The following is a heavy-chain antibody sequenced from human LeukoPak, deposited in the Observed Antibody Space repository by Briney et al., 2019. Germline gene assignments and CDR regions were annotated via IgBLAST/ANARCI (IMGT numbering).Heavy chain of an antibody. V-gene: IGHV1-2*02. D-gene: IGHD6-19*01. CDR2: INPNNGDT. J-gene: IGHJ4*02. CDR1: GYTFTGYF. Sequence: GASVKVSCEASGYTFTGYFMRWVRQAPGQGLEWMGWINPNNGDTTCAQKFQGRVTLTRDTSITTAYVELSWLTSDDTAVYYCTRDVPGYSSNFDFWGQGTLVTVSS. CDR3: TRDVPGYSSNFDF.